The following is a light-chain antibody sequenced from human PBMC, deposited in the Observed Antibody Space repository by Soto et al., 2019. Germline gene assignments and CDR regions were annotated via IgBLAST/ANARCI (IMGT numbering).Light chain of an antibody. CDR1: SSDVGGYDY. V-gene: IGLV2-8*01. CDR2: EVS. Sequence: SVLTQPPSPSGSPGQSVTISCTGTSSDVGGYDYVSWYKQHPGKAPKLMIYEVSKRPSGVPDRFSGSKSGNTAALTVSGLQAEDEADYYCSSYVGTNSYVFGTGTKVTVL. CDR3: SSYVGTNSYV. J-gene: IGLJ1*01.